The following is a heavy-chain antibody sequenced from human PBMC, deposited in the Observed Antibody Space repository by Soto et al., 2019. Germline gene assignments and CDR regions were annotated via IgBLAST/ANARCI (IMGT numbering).Heavy chain of an antibody. V-gene: IGHV4-31*03. CDR2: IYYSGST. J-gene: IGHJ4*02. Sequence: QVQLQESGPGLVKPSQTLSLTCTVSGGSISSGGYYWSWIRQHPGKGLEWIGYIYYSGSTYYNPSLKCRVTISVDTSKNQFSLKLSSVTAADTAVYYCARDVYVGSSWYVDYWGQGTLVTVSS. D-gene: IGHD6-13*01. CDR3: ARDVYVGSSWYVDY. CDR1: GGSISSGGYY.